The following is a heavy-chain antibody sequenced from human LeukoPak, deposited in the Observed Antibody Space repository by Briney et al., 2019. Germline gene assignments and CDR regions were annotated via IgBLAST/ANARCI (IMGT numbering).Heavy chain of an antibody. CDR2: ISAYNGNT. CDR1: GYTFTSYG. V-gene: IGHV1-18*01. CDR3: ARSLRSSGYYLGY. Sequence: ASVKVSCKASGYTFTSYGISWVRQAPGQGLEWMGWISAYNGNTNYAQKFQGWVTMTRDTSISTAYMELSRLRSDDTAVYYCARSLRSSGYYLGYWGQGTLVTVSS. D-gene: IGHD3-22*01. J-gene: IGHJ4*02.